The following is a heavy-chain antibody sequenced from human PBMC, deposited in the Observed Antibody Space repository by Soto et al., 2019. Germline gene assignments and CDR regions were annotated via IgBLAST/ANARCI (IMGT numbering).Heavy chain of an antibody. J-gene: IGHJ6*02. Sequence: QVQLQESGPGLVKPSQTLSLACAVSGGSISIGGYFWSWVRQFPGKGLEWIGHIYYNGSTYYNASLKSRLTILRDTSKNQFSLRLTSVTAADTAVYYCATDEYFGSELNFYYYAMDVWGQGTTVTVSS. V-gene: IGHV4-31*11. CDR3: ATDEYFGSELNFYYYAMDV. CDR2: IYYNGST. D-gene: IGHD1-26*01. CDR1: GGSISIGGYF.